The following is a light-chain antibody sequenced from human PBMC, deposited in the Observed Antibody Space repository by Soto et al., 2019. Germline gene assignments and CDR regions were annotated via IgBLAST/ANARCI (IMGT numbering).Light chain of an antibody. CDR2: GAS. CDR1: QSFSSSY. V-gene: IGKV3D-15*01. CDR3: QHYNNWPLT. J-gene: IGKJ5*01. Sequence: IVLTHTPGTPSLSPCERAALSGSASQSFSSSYLAWYRRIPGQALRLLIYGASTRATGVPARFSGSGSGTEFTLTISSLQSEDVAVYWCQHYNNWPLTFGPGTRLEIK.